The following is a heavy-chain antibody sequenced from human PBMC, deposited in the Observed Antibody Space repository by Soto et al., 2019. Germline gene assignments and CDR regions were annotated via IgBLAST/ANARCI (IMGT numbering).Heavy chain of an antibody. Sequence: QVQLVQSGAEVKKPGSSVEVSCKASGGTFSSYAISWVRQAPGQGLEWMGGIIPIFGTANYAQKFQGRVTITADKSTSTAYMELSSLRSEDTAVYYCASLPGIAAAGISVTLDYWGQGTLVTVSS. V-gene: IGHV1-69*06. CDR1: GGTFSSYA. CDR2: IIPIFGTA. J-gene: IGHJ4*02. CDR3: ASLPGIAAAGISVTLDY. D-gene: IGHD6-13*01.